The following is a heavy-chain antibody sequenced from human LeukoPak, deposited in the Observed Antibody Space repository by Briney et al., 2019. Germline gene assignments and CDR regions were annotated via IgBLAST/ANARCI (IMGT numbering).Heavy chain of an antibody. D-gene: IGHD6-13*01. J-gene: IGHJ4*02. CDR2: ISSISSTI. CDR3: ARDHGSTYDY. V-gene: IGHV3-48*01. CDR1: GFTFNGYG. Sequence: GGSLRLSCTASGFTFNGYGMNWVRQAPGKGLEWVSYISSISSTIYYSDSVKGRFTISRDNAKNSLYLQMNSLRAEDTAVYYCARDHGSTYDYWGQGTLVTVSS.